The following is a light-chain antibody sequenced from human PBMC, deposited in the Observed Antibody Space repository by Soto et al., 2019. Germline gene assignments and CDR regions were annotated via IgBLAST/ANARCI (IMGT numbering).Light chain of an antibody. CDR1: QRISTY. CDR3: QQANSFLEGT. J-gene: IGKJ5*01. CDR2: GSS. Sequence: DIQMTQYPSSLSASIGDRVTITCRASQRISTYLNWYQQKAGKAPRLLIYGSSSLQSGVPSRFSGSGSGTDFTLTISSLQPEDFATYYCQQANSFLEGTFGQGTRLEIK. V-gene: IGKV1-39*01.